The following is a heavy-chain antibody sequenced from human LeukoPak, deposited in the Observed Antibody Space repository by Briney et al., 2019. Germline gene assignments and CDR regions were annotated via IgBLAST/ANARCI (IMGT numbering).Heavy chain of an antibody. J-gene: IGHJ4*02. Sequence: PGGSLRLSCEVSEFPMRDAWMNWVRQAPGEGLKWVGRIRNKADGGTADYTTPVKGRFTISRDDSKNTVYLQMNSLQTEDTGVYYCGIDRRHVVSHWGQGTLVTVSS. CDR3: GIDRRHVVSH. CDR2: IRNKADGGTA. CDR1: EFPMRDAW. D-gene: IGHD2-2*01. V-gene: IGHV3-15*01.